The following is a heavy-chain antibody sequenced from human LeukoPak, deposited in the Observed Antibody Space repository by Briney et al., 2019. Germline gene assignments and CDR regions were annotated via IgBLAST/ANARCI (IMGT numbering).Heavy chain of an antibody. V-gene: IGHV4-4*02. CDR3: VGNGYYALDY. CDR2: IYHSGGT. D-gene: IGHD2/OR15-2a*01. J-gene: IGHJ4*02. Sequence: TSETLSLTCAVSGDPINSIDWWSWLRQSPARGLEWIGEIYHSGGTNYNPSLKSRVTISVDKSKNHLSLKLTSVTAADTAVYFCVGNGYYALDYWGQGALVTVAS. CDR1: GDPINSIDW.